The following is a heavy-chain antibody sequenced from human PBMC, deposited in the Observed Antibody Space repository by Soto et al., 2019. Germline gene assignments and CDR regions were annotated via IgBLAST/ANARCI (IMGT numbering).Heavy chain of an antibody. CDR2: IYYSGST. CDR1: GGSISSSSYY. Sequence: SETLSLTCTVSGGSISSSSYYWGWIRQPPGKGLEWIGSIYYSGSTYYNPSLKSRVTISVDTSKNQFSLKLSSVTAADTAVYYCASIAAAGTKNFRFDPWGQGTLVXVSS. J-gene: IGHJ5*02. CDR3: ASIAAAGTKNFRFDP. D-gene: IGHD6-13*01. V-gene: IGHV4-39*01.